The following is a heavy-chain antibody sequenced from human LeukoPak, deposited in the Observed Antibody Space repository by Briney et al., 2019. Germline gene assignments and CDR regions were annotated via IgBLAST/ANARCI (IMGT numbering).Heavy chain of an antibody. Sequence: PGGSPRLSCAASGFTFSSYSMNWVRQAPGKGLEWVSSISSSGSYIFHADSVKGRFTISRNNAQNSLYLQMNSLRAEDTAVYYCAREGPINNGDLDYWGQGTLVTVSS. V-gene: IGHV3-21*01. CDR3: AREGPINNGDLDY. CDR2: ISSSGSYI. CDR1: GFTFSSYS. D-gene: IGHD1/OR15-1a*01. J-gene: IGHJ4*02.